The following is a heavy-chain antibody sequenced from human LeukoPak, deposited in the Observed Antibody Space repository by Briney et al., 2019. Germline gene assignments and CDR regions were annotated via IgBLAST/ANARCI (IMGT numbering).Heavy chain of an antibody. D-gene: IGHD6-13*01. CDR2: IYHSGST. J-gene: IGHJ5*02. V-gene: IGHV4-30-2*01. CDR1: GGSIGSGGYS. CDR3: ARVFSGSSWSEHWNWFDP. Sequence: PSQTLSLTCAVSGGSIGSGGYSWSWIRQPPGKGLEWIGYIYHSGSTYYNPSLKSRVTISVDRSKNQFSLKLSSVTAADTAVYYCARVFSGSSWSEHWNWFDPWGQGTLVTVSS.